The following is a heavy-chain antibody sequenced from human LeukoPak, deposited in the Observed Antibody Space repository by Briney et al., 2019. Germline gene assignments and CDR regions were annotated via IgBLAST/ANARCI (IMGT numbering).Heavy chain of an antibody. V-gene: IGHV3-7*01. J-gene: IGHJ4*02. Sequence: GGSLRLSCAASGFTFSSSWMTWVRQAPGKGLEWVANINQYRSEKYYVDSVKGRFTISRDNAKNSLYLQMNSLRAEDTAVYYCARDSDWGQGTLVTVSS. CDR1: GFTFSSSW. CDR2: INQYRSEK. CDR3: ARDSD.